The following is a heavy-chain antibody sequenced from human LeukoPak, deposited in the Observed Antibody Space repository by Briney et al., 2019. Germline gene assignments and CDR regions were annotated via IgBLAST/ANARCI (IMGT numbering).Heavy chain of an antibody. CDR1: GCTFSSYE. J-gene: IGHJ4*02. D-gene: IGHD2-15*01. CDR2: ISSSGSTI. Sequence: GGSLRLSCADSGCTFSSYEMNWVRQAPGKGLEWVSYISSSGSTIYYADSVKGRFTISRDNAKNSLYLQMNSLRAEDTAVYYCASLAAATVDYWGQGTLVTVSS. V-gene: IGHV3-48*03. CDR3: ASLAAATVDY.